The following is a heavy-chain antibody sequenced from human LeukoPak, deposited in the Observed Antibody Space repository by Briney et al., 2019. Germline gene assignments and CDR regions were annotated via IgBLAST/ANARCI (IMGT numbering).Heavy chain of an antibody. CDR1: GYSFTNYW. Sequence: GESLKISCKGSGYSFTNYWIGWVRQMPGKGLEWMGIMSPEDSETRYSPSFQGQVTMSVDKSISTAYLQWSSLKASDTAMYYCARLDGSGSYFYYYYYYMDVWGKGTTVTVSS. V-gene: IGHV5-51*01. D-gene: IGHD3-10*01. J-gene: IGHJ6*03. CDR3: ARLDGSGSYFYYYYYYMDV. CDR2: MSPEDSET.